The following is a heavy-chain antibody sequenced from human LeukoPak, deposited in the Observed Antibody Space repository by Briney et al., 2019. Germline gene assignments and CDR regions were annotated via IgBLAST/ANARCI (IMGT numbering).Heavy chain of an antibody. CDR2: ISSSSSTI. CDR3: ASGFSHGYGY. CDR1: GFTFSTYS. D-gene: IGHD5-18*01. V-gene: IGHV3-48*01. Sequence: PGGSLRLSCAASGFTFSTYSMNWVRQAPGKGLEWVSYISSSSSTIYYADSVKGRFTISRENAKNSLYLQMNSLRAEDTAVYYCASGFSHGYGYWGQGALVTVSS. J-gene: IGHJ4*02.